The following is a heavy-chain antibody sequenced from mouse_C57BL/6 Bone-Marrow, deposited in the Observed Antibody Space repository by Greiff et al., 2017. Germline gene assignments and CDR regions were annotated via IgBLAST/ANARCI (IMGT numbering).Heavy chain of an antibody. Sequence: VQLQQPGAELVKPGASVKLSCKASGYTFTNYWMHWVKQRPGQGLEWIGMMHPNGGSPDYNEKFKSEATLSVDKSSRTAYMELSSLTSEDSAVYYCARSYDYDDYTMAYGGQGTPVTVSS. D-gene: IGHD2-4*01. CDR1: GYTFTNYW. J-gene: IGHJ4*01. CDR2: MHPNGGSP. CDR3: ARSYDYDDYTMAY. V-gene: IGHV1-64*01.